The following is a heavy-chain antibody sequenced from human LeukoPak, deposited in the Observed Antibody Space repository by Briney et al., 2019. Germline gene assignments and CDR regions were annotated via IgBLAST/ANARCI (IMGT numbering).Heavy chain of an antibody. V-gene: IGHV4-34*01. Sequence: KPSETLSLTCAVYGGSFSGYYWSWIRQSQGKGLEWIGEINHGGSINYNPSLKSRVTISVDTSKNQFSLKLSSVTAADTAVYYCARDRYYYGSGSYYMDVWGKGTTVTVSS. J-gene: IGHJ6*03. CDR3: ARDRYYYGSGSYYMDV. D-gene: IGHD3-10*01. CDR2: INHGGSI. CDR1: GGSFSGYY.